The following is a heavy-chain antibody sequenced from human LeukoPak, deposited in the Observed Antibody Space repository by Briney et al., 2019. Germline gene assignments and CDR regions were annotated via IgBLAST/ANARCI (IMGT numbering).Heavy chain of an antibody. D-gene: IGHD5-12*01. CDR2: ISYDGSNK. J-gene: IGHJ4*02. CDR3: AKDNTNRGYSGYYSVLDY. Sequence: PGGSLRLSCAASGFTFSTYGMHWVRQAPGKGLEWLAVISYDGSNKYFADSVKGRFTISRDNSKNTLFLQMNSLRAEDTAVYYCAKDNTNRGYSGYYSVLDYWGQGTLVTVSS. CDR1: GFTFSTYG. V-gene: IGHV3-30*18.